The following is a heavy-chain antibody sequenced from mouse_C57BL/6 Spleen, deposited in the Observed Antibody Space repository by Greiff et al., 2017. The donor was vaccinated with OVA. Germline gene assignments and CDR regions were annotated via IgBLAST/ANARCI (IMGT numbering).Heavy chain of an antibody. D-gene: IGHD1-1*01. CDR1: GYTFTSYW. CDR2: IDPSDSET. J-gene: IGHJ1*03. CDR3: ARGDYYGSSYVWYFDV. V-gene: IGHV1-52*01. Sequence: VQLQQPGAELVRPGSSVKLSCKASGYTFTSYWMHWVKQRPIQGLEWIGNIDPSDSETHSNQKFKDKATLTVDKSSSTAYMQLSSLTSEDSAVYYCARGDYYGSSYVWYFDVWGTGTTVTVSS.